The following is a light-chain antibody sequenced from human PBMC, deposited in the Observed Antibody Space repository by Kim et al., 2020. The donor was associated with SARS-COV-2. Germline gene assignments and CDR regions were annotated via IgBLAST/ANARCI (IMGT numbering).Light chain of an antibody. V-gene: IGLV3-1*01. CDR3: QAWDSSTAV. CDR2: QDS. J-gene: IGLJ3*02. Sequence: SVSPGQTASITCSGDGLGDKYACWYQQRPGRSPVLVIYQDSKRPSGIPERFSGSNSGNTATLTISGTQAMDEADYYCQAWDSSTAVFGGGTQLTVL. CDR1: GLGDKY.